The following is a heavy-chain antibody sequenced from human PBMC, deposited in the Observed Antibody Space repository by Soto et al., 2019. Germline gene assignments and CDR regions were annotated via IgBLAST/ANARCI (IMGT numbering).Heavy chain of an antibody. CDR2: ISYDGSNK. CDR3: AKDVVVGATTGLGDYYYYYGMDV. Sequence: QVQLVESGGGVVQPGRSLRLSCAASGLTFSSYGMHWVRQAPGKGLEWVAVISYDGSNKYYADSVKGRFTISRDNSKKTLYLQMNSLRAEDTAVYYCAKDVVVGATTGLGDYYYYYGMDVWGQGTTVTVSS. D-gene: IGHD1-26*01. CDR1: GLTFSSYG. V-gene: IGHV3-30*18. J-gene: IGHJ6*02.